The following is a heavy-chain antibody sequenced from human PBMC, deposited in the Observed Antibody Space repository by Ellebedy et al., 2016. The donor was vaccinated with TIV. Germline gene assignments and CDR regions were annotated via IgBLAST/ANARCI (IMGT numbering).Heavy chain of an antibody. CDR3: AKGGYFDWLFTDY. V-gene: IGHV3-30*18. J-gene: IGHJ4*02. Sequence: GGSLRLXCAASGFTFSSNGMHWVRQAPGKGLEWVAVISYDGSNKYYADSVKGRFTISRDNSKNTLYLQMNSLRAEDTAVYYCAKGGYFDWLFTDYWGQGTLVTVSS. CDR2: ISYDGSNK. D-gene: IGHD3-9*01. CDR1: GFTFSSNG.